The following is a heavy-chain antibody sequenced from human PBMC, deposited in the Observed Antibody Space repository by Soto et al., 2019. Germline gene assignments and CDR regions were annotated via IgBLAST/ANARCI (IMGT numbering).Heavy chain of an antibody. CDR2: IYYSGST. D-gene: IGHD3-10*01. Sequence: PSETLSLTCTVSGDSISSYYWSWIRQPPGKGLEWIGYIYYSGSTNYNPSLKSRVTISVDTSKNQFSLKLSSVTAADTAVYYCARSPSGSYYRGWFDPWGQGTLVTVSS. V-gene: IGHV4-59*12. CDR3: ARSPSGSYYRGWFDP. J-gene: IGHJ5*02. CDR1: GDSISSYY.